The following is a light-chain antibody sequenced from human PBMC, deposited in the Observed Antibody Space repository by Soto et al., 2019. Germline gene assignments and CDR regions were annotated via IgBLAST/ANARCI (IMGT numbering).Light chain of an antibody. CDR2: EVS. J-gene: IGKJ2*01. CDR1: HSLVYYNGNTY. CDR3: MQGIHWYT. Sequence: EAVLTQSPLSLPVTLGQPASISCRSSHSLVYYNGNTYLTWFHQRPGQSPRRLIYEVSKRDSGVPDRFTGIGSGTDFTLKINRVEADDVGVYYCMQGIHWYTFGQGTKLEI. V-gene: IGKV2-30*01.